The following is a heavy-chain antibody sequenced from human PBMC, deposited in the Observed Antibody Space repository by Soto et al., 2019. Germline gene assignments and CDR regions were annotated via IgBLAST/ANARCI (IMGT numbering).Heavy chain of an antibody. CDR2: ISYDGSNK. CDR3: GRDQGRGSGSYTYY. D-gene: IGHD3-10*01. Sequence: QVQLVESGGGVVQPGRSLRLSCAASGFTFSSYAMHWVRQAPGKGLEWVAVISYDGSNKYYADSVKGRFTISRDNSKNTLYRQMNSLRAEDTAVYYCGRDQGRGSGSYTYYWGQGTLVTVSS. J-gene: IGHJ4*02. V-gene: IGHV3-30-3*01. CDR1: GFTFSSYA.